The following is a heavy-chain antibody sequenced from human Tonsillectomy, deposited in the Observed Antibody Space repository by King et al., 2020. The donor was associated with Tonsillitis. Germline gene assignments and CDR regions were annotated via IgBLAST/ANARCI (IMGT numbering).Heavy chain of an antibody. D-gene: IGHD3-22*01. CDR1: GYTFTSYA. J-gene: IGHJ4*02. CDR2: LNPNTGNP. Sequence: VQLVESGSELKKPGASVKVSCKTSGYTFTSYAINWVRQAPGQGLEWMGWLNPNTGNPTYAQGFTGRFVFSLDTSVSTAYLQIASLKAEDTAVYYCARGTLRAGFGSSGYYPDYWGQGTLVTVSS. V-gene: IGHV7-4-1*01. CDR3: ARGTLRAGFGSSGYYPDY.